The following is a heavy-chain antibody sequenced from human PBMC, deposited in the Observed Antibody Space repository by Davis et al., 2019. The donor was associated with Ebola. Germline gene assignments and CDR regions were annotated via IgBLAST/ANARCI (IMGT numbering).Heavy chain of an antibody. CDR1: GDSMSPYY. Sequence: SETLSLTCTVSGDSMSPYYWSWIRQSPGKGLEWIGHIYHSGSTNYNPSLKSRVTISVDTSKNQFSLKLSSVTAADTAVYYCAREGGGNFDYWGQGTLVTVSS. J-gene: IGHJ4*02. V-gene: IGHV4-59*01. CDR2: IYHSGST. D-gene: IGHD4-23*01. CDR3: AREGGGNFDY.